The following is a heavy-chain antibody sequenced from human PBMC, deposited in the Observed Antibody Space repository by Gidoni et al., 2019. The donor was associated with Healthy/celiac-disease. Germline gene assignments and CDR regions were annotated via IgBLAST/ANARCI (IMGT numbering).Heavy chain of an antibody. D-gene: IGHD3-16*01. V-gene: IGHV3-9*01. CDR1: GFTFEDYA. CDR2: FSCNCCSI. Sequence: EVQLVESGGGLVQPGRSLRLSCEASGFTFEDYAMHWVRQAPGKGLGWLSVFSCNCCSIGYADSVKGRFTLSRDTAKLSLYLQMNSLSAEDTAFYYCAKGTGVRGEDYYMDVWGKGTTVTVSS. J-gene: IGHJ6*03. CDR3: AKGTGVRGEDYYMDV.